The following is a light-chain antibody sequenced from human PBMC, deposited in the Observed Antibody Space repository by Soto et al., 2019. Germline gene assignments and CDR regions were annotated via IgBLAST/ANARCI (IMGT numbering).Light chain of an antibody. Sequence: EIVLTQSPCTLSLSPWERSSLSCRASQIVSNNYLAWYQQKPGQAPRLLIYGASNRATGIPDRFSGSGSGTDFTLTISRLEPEDFAVYYCQQYGSSGTFGQGTKVDIK. CDR1: QIVSNNY. CDR2: GAS. V-gene: IGKV3-20*01. J-gene: IGKJ1*01. CDR3: QQYGSSGT.